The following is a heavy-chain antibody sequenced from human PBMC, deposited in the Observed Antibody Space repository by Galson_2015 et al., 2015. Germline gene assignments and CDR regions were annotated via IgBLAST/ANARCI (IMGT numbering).Heavy chain of an antibody. J-gene: IGHJ4*02. CDR1: GFTFSSYN. CDR2: ISSSSSYI. Sequence: SLRLSCAASGFTFSSYNMNWVRQAPGKGLEWVSSISSSSSYIYYADSVKGRFTISRDNAKNSLYLQMNSLRAEDTAVYYCARRAGYSSGWVDYWGQGTLVTVSS. CDR3: ARRAGYSSGWVDY. V-gene: IGHV3-21*01. D-gene: IGHD6-19*01.